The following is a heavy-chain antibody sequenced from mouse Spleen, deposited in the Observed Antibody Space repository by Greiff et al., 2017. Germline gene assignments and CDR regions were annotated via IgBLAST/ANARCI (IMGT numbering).Heavy chain of an antibody. CDR1: GYSFTSYW. CDR2: IDPSDSET. J-gene: IGHJ1*01. CDR3: AREGDGYYVNWYFDV. D-gene: IGHD2-3*01. V-gene: IGHV1S126*01. Sequence: VQLVESGPQLVRPGASVKISCKASGYSFTSYWMHWVKQRPGQGLEWIGMIDPSDSETRLNQKFKDKATLTVDKSSSTAYMQLSSPTSEDSAVYYCAREGDGYYVNWYFDVWGAGTTVTVSS.